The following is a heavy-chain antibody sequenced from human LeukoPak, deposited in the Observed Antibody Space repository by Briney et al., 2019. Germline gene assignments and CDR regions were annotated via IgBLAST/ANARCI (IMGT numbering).Heavy chain of an antibody. CDR3: AREGLGELTLDY. CDR1: GGTFSSYA. V-gene: IGHV1-69*05. J-gene: IGHJ4*02. CDR2: IIPIFGTA. Sequence: SVKVSCKASGGTFSSYAISWVRQAPGQGLEWMGGIIPIFGTANYAQKLQGRVTMTTDTSTSTAYMELRNLRSDDTAVYYCAREGLGELTLDYWGQGTLVTVSS. D-gene: IGHD3-16*01.